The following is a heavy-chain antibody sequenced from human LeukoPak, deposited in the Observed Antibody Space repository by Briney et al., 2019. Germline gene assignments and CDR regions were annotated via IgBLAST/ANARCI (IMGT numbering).Heavy chain of an antibody. CDR2: IYGGGTT. J-gene: IGHJ2*01. CDR1: GTTARSYN. V-gene: IGHV3-53*01. D-gene: IGHD3-9*01. Sequence: PGGSLRPSCAVSGTTARSYNMSGGRQAPGKGLEWVSIIYGGGTTYYTDSVKGRFTISRDSSKNTVYLQMNSLRAEDTAVYFCAKLTDFWGRGTLVTVSS. CDR3: AKLTDF.